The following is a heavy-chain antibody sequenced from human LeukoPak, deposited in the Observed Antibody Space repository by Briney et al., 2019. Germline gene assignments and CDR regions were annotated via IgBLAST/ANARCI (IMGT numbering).Heavy chain of an antibody. J-gene: IGHJ4*02. D-gene: IGHD5-18*01. CDR3: TSSGYSYGYYFDY. Sequence: PGGSLRLSCTASGFTFGDXXXXXVRQAPGXXXXXXXXIRSKAYGGTTEYAXXXXXXFTISRDDSKSIAYLQMNSLKTEDTAVYYCTSSGYSYGYYFDYWGQGTLVTVSS. CDR1: GFTFGDXX. V-gene: IGHV3-49*04. CDR2: IRSKAYGGTT.